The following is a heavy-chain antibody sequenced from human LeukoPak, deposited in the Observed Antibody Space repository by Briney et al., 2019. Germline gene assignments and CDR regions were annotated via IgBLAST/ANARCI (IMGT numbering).Heavy chain of an antibody. D-gene: IGHD3-10*01. CDR2: INHSGST. CDR1: GGSFSGYY. CDR3: ARGVFRIGVPPRMDV. V-gene: IGHV4-34*01. J-gene: IGHJ6*02. Sequence: SSETLSLTCAVYGGSFSGYYWSWIRQPPGKGLEWIGEINHSGSTNYNPSLKSRVSISVDTSKNQFSLKLSSVTAADTAAYYCARGVFRIGVPPRMDVWGQGTTVTVSS.